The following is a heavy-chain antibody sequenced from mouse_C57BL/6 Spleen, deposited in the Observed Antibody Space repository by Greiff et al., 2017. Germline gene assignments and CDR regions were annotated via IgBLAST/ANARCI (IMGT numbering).Heavy chain of an antibody. V-gene: IGHV1-82*01. CDR1: GYAFSSSW. D-gene: IGHD1-1*01. J-gene: IGHJ3*01. Sequence: QVHVKQSGPELVKPGASVKISCKASGYAFSSSWMNWVKQRPGKGLEWIGRIYPGDGDTNYNGKFKGKATLTADKSSSTAYMQLSSLTSEDSAVYFCARDYGSLAYWGQGTLVTVSA. CDR3: ARDYGSLAY. CDR2: IYPGDGDT.